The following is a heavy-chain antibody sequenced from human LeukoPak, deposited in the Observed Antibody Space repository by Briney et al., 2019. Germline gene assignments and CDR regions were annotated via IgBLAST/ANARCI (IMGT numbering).Heavy chain of an antibody. Sequence: ASVKVSCKASGYTFTGYYMHWVRQARGQGLEWMGWINPNSGGTNYTQKFQGRVTMTRDTSISTAYMELSRLRSDDTAVYYCARDSGSYYGLADYWGQGTLVTVSS. D-gene: IGHD1-26*01. CDR3: ARDSGSYYGLADY. J-gene: IGHJ4*02. CDR1: GYTFTGYY. CDR2: INPNSGGT. V-gene: IGHV1-2*02.